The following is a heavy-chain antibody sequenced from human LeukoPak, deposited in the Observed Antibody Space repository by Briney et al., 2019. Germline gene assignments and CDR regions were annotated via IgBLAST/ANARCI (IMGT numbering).Heavy chain of an antibody. CDR2: ILYDGNNK. Sequence: GGSLRLSCAAFGFTFSNYGMHWVRQAPGKGLECVALILYDGNNKYYADSVKGRFTISRDNSKDTLYLQMNSLRAGDTAVYYCAKDPGDRNYYDSSPLGYWGQGALVTVSS. CDR3: AKDPGDRNYYDSSPLGY. CDR1: GFTFSNYG. V-gene: IGHV3-30*02. D-gene: IGHD3-22*01. J-gene: IGHJ4*02.